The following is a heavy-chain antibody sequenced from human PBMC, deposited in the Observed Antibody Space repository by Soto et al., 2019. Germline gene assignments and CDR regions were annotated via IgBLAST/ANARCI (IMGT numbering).Heavy chain of an antibody. V-gene: IGHV3-30-3*01. CDR3: ARAPLRFLEWLLDLDY. Sequence: LRLSCAASGFTFSSYAMHWVRQAPGKGLEWVAVISYDGSNKYYADSVKGRFTISRDNSKNTLYLQMNSLRAEDTAVYYCARAPLRFLEWLLDLDYWGQGTLVTVSS. CDR1: GFTFSSYA. D-gene: IGHD3-3*01. CDR2: ISYDGSNK. J-gene: IGHJ4*02.